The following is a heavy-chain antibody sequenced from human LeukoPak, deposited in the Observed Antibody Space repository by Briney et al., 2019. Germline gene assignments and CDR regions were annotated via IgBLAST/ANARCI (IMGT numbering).Heavy chain of an antibody. J-gene: IGHJ4*02. V-gene: IGHV3-30-3*01. CDR3: ARVYGDYGYFDD. CDR2: ISYDGSNK. CDR1: GFTFSSYA. Sequence: PGRSLRLSCAASGFTFSSYAMHWVRQAPGKGLEWVAVISYDGSNKYYADSVKGRFTCTRDNSKNTLYLQMNSLRAEDTAVYYCARVYGDYGYFDDWGQGTLVTVSS. D-gene: IGHD4-17*01.